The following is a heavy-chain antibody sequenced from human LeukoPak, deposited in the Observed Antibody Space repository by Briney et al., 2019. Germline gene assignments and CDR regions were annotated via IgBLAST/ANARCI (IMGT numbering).Heavy chain of an antibody. CDR2: ISAYNGNT. CDR3: ARATVGFWSGYFGY. J-gene: IGHJ4*02. D-gene: IGHD3-3*01. V-gene: IGHV1-18*01. CDR1: GYTFTSYG. Sequence: ASVKVSCKASGYTFTSYGISWVRQAPGQGLEWMGWISAYNGNTNYAQRLQGRVTMTTDTSTSTAYMELRSLRSDDTAVYYCARATVGFWSGYFGYWGQGTLVIVSS.